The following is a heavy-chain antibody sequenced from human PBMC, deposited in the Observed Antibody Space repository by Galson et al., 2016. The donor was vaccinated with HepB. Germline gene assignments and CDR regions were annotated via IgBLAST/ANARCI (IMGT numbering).Heavy chain of an antibody. V-gene: IGHV6-1*01. CDR3: ARGAAPWALGSLGFHMDV. Sequence: CAISGDSVSTKSAAWNWIRQSPSRGLEWLGRTYYRSKWYNEYAVSVQSRITINPDTSKNQFSLQLNSVTLEDTAVYYCARGAAPWALGSLGFHMDVWGQGTTVTVSS. D-gene: IGHD1-26*01. J-gene: IGHJ6*02. CDR2: TYYRSKWYN. CDR1: GDSVSTKSAA.